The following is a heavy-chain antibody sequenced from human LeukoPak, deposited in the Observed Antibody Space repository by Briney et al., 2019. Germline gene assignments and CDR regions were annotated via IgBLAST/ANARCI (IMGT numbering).Heavy chain of an antibody. CDR1: GYSFTNYG. D-gene: IGHD6-6*01. CDR3: ARARHGSSSLCDY. V-gene: IGHV1-18*01. J-gene: IGHJ4*02. CDR2: ISGYNSKP. Sequence: GASVKVSCKTSGYSFTNYGITWVRQAPGQGLEWMGWISGYNSKPFYAQNFQGRVTMTTDTSTSTVYMEVRSLRSDDTAVYYCARARHGSSSLCDYWGQGTLVTVSS.